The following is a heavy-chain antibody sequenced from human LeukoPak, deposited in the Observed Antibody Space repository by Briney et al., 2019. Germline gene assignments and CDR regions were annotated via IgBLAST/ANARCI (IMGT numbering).Heavy chain of an antibody. CDR1: GGSVSSGSYY. V-gene: IGHV4-61*01. CDR2: IYYSGST. D-gene: IGHD3-3*01. CDR3: ARGLLGDFWSVGFDI. J-gene: IGHJ3*02. Sequence: PSETLSLTCTVSGGSVSSGSYYWSWIRQPPGKGLEWIGYIYYSGSTNYNPSLKSRVTISVDTSKNQFSLKLSSVTAADTAVYYCARGLLGDFWSVGFDIWGQGTMVTVSS.